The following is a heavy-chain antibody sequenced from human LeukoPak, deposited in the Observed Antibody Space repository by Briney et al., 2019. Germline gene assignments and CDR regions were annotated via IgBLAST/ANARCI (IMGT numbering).Heavy chain of an antibody. V-gene: IGHV5-51*01. J-gene: IGHJ4*02. CDR1: GYSFTTYW. CDR3: ARKYTSGWPN. CDR2: IYPADSDT. Sequence: GESLKISCKGSGYSFTTYWIGWVRQMPGKALEWMGIIYPADSDTTYSPSFQGQVSISADKSISTAYLQWSSLEASDTAMYYCARKYTSGWPNWGQGTLVTVSS. D-gene: IGHD6-19*01.